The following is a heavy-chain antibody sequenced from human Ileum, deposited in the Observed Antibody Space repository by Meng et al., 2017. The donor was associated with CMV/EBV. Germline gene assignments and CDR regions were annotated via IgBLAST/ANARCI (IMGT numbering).Heavy chain of an antibody. CDR1: GFAFSTCW. CDR3: ARFGGLSDY. V-gene: IGHV3-7*01. D-gene: IGHD3-16*01. CDR2: IKQDGSDK. Sequence: GESLKISCAASGFAFSTCWMSWVRQAPGKGLEWVANIKQDGSDKYYVDSVKGRFTISRDNAKNSLYLQMNSLRAEDTAVYYCARFGGLSDYCGQGTLVTVSS. J-gene: IGHJ4*02.